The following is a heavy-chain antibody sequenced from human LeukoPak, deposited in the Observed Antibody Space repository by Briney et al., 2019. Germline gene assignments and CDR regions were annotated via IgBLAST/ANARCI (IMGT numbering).Heavy chain of an antibody. J-gene: IGHJ3*02. CDR2: ISAYNGNT. CDR1: GYTFTSYG. D-gene: IGHD2-2*01. CDR3: AREMGRRLGYCSSISSYSRAFDI. V-gene: IGHV1-18*01. Sequence: ASVKVSCKASGYTFTSYGISWVRQAPGQGLEWMGWISAYNGNTNYAQKLQGRVTMTTDTSTSTAYMELRSLRSDDTAVYYCAREMGRRLGYCSSISSYSRAFDIWGPGTMVTVSS.